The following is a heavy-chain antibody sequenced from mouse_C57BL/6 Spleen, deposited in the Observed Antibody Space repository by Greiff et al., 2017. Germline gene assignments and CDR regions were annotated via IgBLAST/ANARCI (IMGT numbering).Heavy chain of an antibody. CDR1: GYTFTSYW. J-gene: IGHJ2*01. V-gene: IGHV1-52*01. D-gene: IGHD3-2*02. CDR3: ARGDSAGPYYFDY. Sequence: QVQLQQPGAELVRPGSSVKLSCKASGYTFTSYWMHWVKQRPIQGLEWIGNIDPSDSDTHYNQKFKDKATLTVDNSSSTAYMQLSSLTSEDSAVYYCARGDSAGPYYFDYWGQGTTLTVSS. CDR2: IDPSDSDT.